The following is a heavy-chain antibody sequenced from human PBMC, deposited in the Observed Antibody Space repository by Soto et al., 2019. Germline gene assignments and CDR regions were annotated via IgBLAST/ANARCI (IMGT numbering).Heavy chain of an antibody. CDR2: ISSSSSYI. J-gene: IGHJ3*02. Sequence: GGSLRLSCAASGFTFSSYSMNWVRQAPGKGLEWVSSISSSSSYIYYADSVKGRFTISRDNAKNSLYLQMNSLRAEDTAVYYCASWDCSGGSCYSHAFVIWGQGTMVTVSS. V-gene: IGHV3-21*01. D-gene: IGHD2-15*01. CDR3: ASWDCSGGSCYSHAFVI. CDR1: GFTFSSYS.